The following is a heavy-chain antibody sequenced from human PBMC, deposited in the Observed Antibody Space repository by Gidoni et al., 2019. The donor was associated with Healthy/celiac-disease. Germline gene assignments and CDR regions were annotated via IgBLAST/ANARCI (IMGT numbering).Heavy chain of an antibody. Sequence: QVQLQQWGAGLLQPSETLSLTCAVYGGSFSGYYWSWIRQPPGKGLEWIGEINHSGSTNDNPSLKSRVTISVDTSKNQFSLKLSSVTAADTAVYYCARVVGAGTNWFDPWGQGTLVTVSS. D-gene: IGHD1-26*01. CDR2: INHSGST. V-gene: IGHV4-34*01. J-gene: IGHJ5*02. CDR3: ARVVGAGTNWFDP. CDR1: GGSFSGYY.